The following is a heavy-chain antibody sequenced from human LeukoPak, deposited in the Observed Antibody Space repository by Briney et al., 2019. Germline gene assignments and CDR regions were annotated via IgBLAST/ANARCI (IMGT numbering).Heavy chain of an antibody. CDR2: INQSGST. D-gene: IGHD6-6*01. V-gene: IGHV4-34*01. Sequence: SETLSLTCAVNGGSFSGYYWSWIRQPPGKGLEWIGEINQSGSTNYNPSLKSRVTISVDTSKNQFSLKLTSVTAADTSVYYCARRSVPNMAARPRAFDIWGQGAMLTVSS. CDR1: GGSFSGYY. J-gene: IGHJ3*02. CDR3: ARRSVPNMAARPRAFDI.